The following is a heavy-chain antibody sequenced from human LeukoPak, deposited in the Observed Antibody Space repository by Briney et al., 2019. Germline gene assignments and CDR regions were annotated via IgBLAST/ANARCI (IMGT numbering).Heavy chain of an antibody. J-gene: IGHJ3*02. CDR2: INPKSGGT. D-gene: IGHD3-22*01. Sequence: GASVKVSCKASGYTFTDYFMNWVRQAPGQGLEWMGWINPKSGGTVYAQKFQGRVTMTRDTSISTAYMELSRLRSDDTAVYYCARVRGYYYDSSGYLRAFDIWGQGTMVTVSS. V-gene: IGHV1-2*02. CDR1: GYTFTDYF. CDR3: ARVRGYYYDSSGYLRAFDI.